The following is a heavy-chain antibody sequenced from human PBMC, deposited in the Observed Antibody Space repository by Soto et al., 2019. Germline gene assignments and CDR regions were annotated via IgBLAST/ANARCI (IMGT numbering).Heavy chain of an antibody. D-gene: IGHD3-22*01. CDR1: GFTFSSYS. J-gene: IGHJ4*02. Sequence: GGSLRLSCAASGFTFSSYSMTWVRQVPGKGLQWVSTFTSGGSTFYADSVKGRFTISRDNSKNTLYLQMNSLRTEDTAVYYCASGTESSGYCCFGFWGQGTQVTVSS. CDR2: FTSGGST. V-gene: IGHV3-23*01. CDR3: ASGTESSGYCCFGF.